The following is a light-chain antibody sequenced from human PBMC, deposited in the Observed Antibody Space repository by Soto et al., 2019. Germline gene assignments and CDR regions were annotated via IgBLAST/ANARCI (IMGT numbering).Light chain of an antibody. CDR3: QQYGTTPYT. Sequence: EIVMTQSPGTLSLSPGERATLSCSASQSVSDDYLAWYKQKPGQAPILVISCASTMATGIPDRFRVSGSGTDFTLTISRLEPEDCAISYCQQYGTTPYTFGHGTRLEIK. V-gene: IGKV3-20*01. CDR1: QSVSDDY. J-gene: IGKJ2*01. CDR2: CAS.